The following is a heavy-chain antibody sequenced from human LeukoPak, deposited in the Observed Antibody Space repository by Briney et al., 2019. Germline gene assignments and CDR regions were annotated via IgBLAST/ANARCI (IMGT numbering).Heavy chain of an antibody. J-gene: IGHJ4*02. Sequence: PSETLSLTCTVSGGSISSGSYYWSWIRQPAGKGLEWIGYIYYSGSTNYNPSLKSRVTISVDTSKNQFSLKLSSVTAADTAVYYCARGDWPILNTGRYSYGPYFDYWGQGTLVTVSS. V-gene: IGHV4-61*10. CDR3: ARGDWPILNTGRYSYGPYFDY. CDR1: GGSISSGSYY. CDR2: IYYSGST. D-gene: IGHD5-18*01.